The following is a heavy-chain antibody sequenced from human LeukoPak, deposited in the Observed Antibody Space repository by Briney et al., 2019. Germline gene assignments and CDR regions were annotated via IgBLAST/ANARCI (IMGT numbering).Heavy chain of an antibody. D-gene: IGHD3-22*01. CDR3: ARGYDSTGYSLDYYHGMDV. J-gene: IGHJ6*02. CDR2: ISYDGSNK. CDR1: GSTFSSYA. Sequence: GGSLRLYCAASGSTFSSYAMHWVRQAPGKGLEWVAVISYDGSNKYYADSVKGRFTISRDYSKNTLYLQMNSLRAEDTAVYYCARGYDSTGYSLDYYHGMDVWGQGTTVTVSS. V-gene: IGHV3-30*04.